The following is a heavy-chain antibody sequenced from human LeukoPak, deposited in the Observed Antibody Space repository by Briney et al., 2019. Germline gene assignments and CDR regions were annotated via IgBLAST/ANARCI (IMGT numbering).Heavy chain of an antibody. CDR2: IYPGDSDT. Sequence: GGSLQISCKGSGYPFTSYWIGGVRPVPGKGREGRGMIYPGDSDTRYSPSFQGQVTISADKSISTPYLQCSSLKASDTAMYYCARGPKTYYCFWSGYYYIDYWGQGTLVTVSS. CDR1: GYPFTSYW. D-gene: IGHD3-3*01. CDR3: ARGPKTYYCFWSGYYYIDY. J-gene: IGHJ4*02. V-gene: IGHV5-51*01.